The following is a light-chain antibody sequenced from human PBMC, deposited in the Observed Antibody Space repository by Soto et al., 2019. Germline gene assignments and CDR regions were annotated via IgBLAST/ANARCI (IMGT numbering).Light chain of an antibody. CDR1: SSDVGGYNY. CDR3: SSYTSSSFYV. J-gene: IGLJ1*01. V-gene: IGLV2-14*01. CDR2: DVS. Sequence: QSALTQPASVSGSPGQSITISCTGTSSDVGGYNYVSWYQQHPGKAPKLMIYDVSNRPSGVSNRFSGSKSGNTASLTISGLQXEXEADYYCSSYTSSSFYVFGTGTKVTVL.